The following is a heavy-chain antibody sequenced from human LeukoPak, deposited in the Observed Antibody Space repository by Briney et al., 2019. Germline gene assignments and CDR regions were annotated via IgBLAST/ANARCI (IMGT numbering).Heavy chain of an antibody. V-gene: IGHV3-64*01. CDR2: ISSNGGST. CDR1: GFTFSSYA. J-gene: IGHJ1*01. CDR3: ARMGPGIAAAGSLRKYFQH. D-gene: IGHD6-13*01. Sequence: PGGSLRLSCAASGFTFSSYAMHWVRQAPGRGLEYVLAISSNGGSTYYANSVKGRFTISRDNSKNTLYLQMGSLRAEDMAVYYCARMGPGIAAAGSLRKYFQHWGQGTLVTVSS.